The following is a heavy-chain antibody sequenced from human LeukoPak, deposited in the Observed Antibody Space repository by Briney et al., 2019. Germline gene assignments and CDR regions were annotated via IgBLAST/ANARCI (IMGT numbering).Heavy chain of an antibody. CDR3: AKDRDGSGFYYYYGMDV. CDR1: GFTFSSYW. D-gene: IGHD3-10*01. J-gene: IGHJ6*02. CDR2: ITSDGSDT. Sequence: GGSLRLSCAASGFTFSSYWMHWVRQAPGKGLVWVSRITSDGSDTTYADSVKGRFTVSRDNAKNTLYLQMHSLRAEDTAVYYCAKDRDGSGFYYYYGMDVWGQGTTVTVSS. V-gene: IGHV3-74*01.